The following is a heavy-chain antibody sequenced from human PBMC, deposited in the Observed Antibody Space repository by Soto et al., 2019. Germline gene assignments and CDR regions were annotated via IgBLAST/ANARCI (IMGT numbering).Heavy chain of an antibody. J-gene: IGHJ6*02. D-gene: IGHD5-18*01. CDR3: GRGYSYDYYGMDA. V-gene: IGHV3-53*01. Sequence: PGGSLRLSCAASGFTVSSNYMSWVRQAPGKGLEWVSVIYSGGRTYYADSVKGRFTISRDSSKNTVYLQMNSLRVEDTAVYYCGRGYSYDYYGMDAWGQGTTVTVS. CDR2: IYSGGRT. CDR1: GFTVSSNY.